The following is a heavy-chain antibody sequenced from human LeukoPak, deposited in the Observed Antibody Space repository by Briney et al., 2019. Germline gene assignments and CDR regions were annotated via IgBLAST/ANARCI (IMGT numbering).Heavy chain of an antibody. D-gene: IGHD3-10*01. CDR1: GFTFSNAW. Sequence: GGSLRLSCAASGFTFSNAWMSWVRQAPGKGLEWVGRIKSKTDGGTTDYAAPVKGRFTISRDDSKNTLYLQMNSLRAEDTAVYYCAKDSQSVTMVRGVIITGMDVWGQGTTVTVSS. CDR3: AKDSQSVTMVRGVIITGMDV. V-gene: IGHV3-15*01. CDR2: IKSKTDGGTT. J-gene: IGHJ6*02.